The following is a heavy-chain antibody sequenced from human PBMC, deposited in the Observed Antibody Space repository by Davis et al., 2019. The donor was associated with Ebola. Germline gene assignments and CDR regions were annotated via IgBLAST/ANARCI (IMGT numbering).Heavy chain of an antibody. CDR3: ARLGQATSHAIHTDCDY. Sequence: GESLKIPCKGSGYSFTSYWMGWVRQMPGKGLEWMGLNYAGGSHIRYSPSFQGQVTMSVDGSSSTAYLQWSSLKASDTAMYYCARLGQATSHAIHTDCDYWGQGTLVTVSA. CDR2: NYAGGSHI. D-gene: IGHD1-1*01. J-gene: IGHJ4*02. CDR1: GYSFTSYW. V-gene: IGHV5-51*01.